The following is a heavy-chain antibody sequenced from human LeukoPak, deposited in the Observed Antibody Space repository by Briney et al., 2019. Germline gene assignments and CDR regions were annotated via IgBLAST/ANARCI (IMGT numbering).Heavy chain of an antibody. CDR3: AREFHILTGYYLWDY. Sequence: PGGSLRLSCAASGFTLSNYGLHWVRQAPGKGLEWVSSISSSSSYIYYADSVKGRFTISRDNAKNSLYLQMNSLRAEDTAVYYCAREFHILTGYYLWDYWGQGTLVTVSS. CDR1: GFTLSNYG. D-gene: IGHD3-9*01. V-gene: IGHV3-21*01. CDR2: ISSSSSYI. J-gene: IGHJ4*02.